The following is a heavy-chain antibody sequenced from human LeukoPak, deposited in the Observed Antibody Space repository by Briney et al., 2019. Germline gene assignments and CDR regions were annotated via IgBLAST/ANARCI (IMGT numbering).Heavy chain of an antibody. CDR1: GGFINSYY. V-gene: IGHV4-59*01. CDR3: ARDRRESSTPNDAFDI. CDR2: IYYTGAT. D-gene: IGHD2-2*01. Sequence: PSETLSLTCSVSGGFINSYYWSWIRQSPGKGLEWIGYIYYTGATYYNPSLGSRVTISIDTSKRQLSLELRSVTAADSAVYFCARDRRESSTPNDAFDIWGQGTMVTVSA. J-gene: IGHJ3*02.